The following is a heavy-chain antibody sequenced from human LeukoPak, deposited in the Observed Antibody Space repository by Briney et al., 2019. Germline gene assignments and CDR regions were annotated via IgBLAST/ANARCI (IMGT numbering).Heavy chain of an antibody. CDR1: GFTFSSYW. D-gene: IGHD1-26*01. V-gene: IGHV3-74*01. Sequence: GGSLRLSCAASGFTFSSYWMHWVRQAPGKGLVWVSRINSDGSSTSYADSVKGRFTISRDNAKNTLYLQMNSLRAEDTAVYYCARLPGYLYSGSYLDYWGQGTLLTVSS. CDR3: ARLPGYLYSGSYLDY. J-gene: IGHJ4*02. CDR2: INSDGSST.